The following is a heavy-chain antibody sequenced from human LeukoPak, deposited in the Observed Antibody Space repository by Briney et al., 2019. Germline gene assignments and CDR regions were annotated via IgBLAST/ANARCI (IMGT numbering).Heavy chain of an antibody. CDR2: IRSTAYGATT. D-gene: IGHD6-13*01. CDR1: GFIFGDYA. CDR3: TRGVYQLLYFDY. Sequence: PGGSLRLSCTASGFIFGDYAMSWVRQAPEKGLEWVAFIRSTAYGATTGYAASVKDRFTISRDDSKRIAYLQMNSLKTDDTAVYYCTRGVYQLLYFDYWGQGALVTVSS. V-gene: IGHV3-49*04. J-gene: IGHJ4*02.